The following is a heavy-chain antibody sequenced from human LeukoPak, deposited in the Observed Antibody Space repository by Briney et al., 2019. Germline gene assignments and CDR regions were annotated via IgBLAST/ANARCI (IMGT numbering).Heavy chain of an antibody. V-gene: IGHV3-7*01. J-gene: IGHJ4*02. CDR1: GFTFSSYW. CDR2: IKQDGSEK. CDR3: AREGPIAAGDY. D-gene: IGHD6-13*01. Sequence: GGSLRLSCAASGFTFSSYWMGWVRQAPGKGLEWVANIKQDGSEKYYVDSVKGRFTISRDNAKNSPYLQMNSLRAEDTAVYYCAREGPIAAGDYWGQGTLVTVSS.